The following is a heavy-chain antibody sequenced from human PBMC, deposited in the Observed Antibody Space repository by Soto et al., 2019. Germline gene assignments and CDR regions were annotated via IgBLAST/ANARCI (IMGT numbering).Heavy chain of an antibody. J-gene: IGHJ4*01. V-gene: IGHV3-72*01. D-gene: IGHD6-13*01. CDR3: TRDHPLAPGTVDY. CDR2: IRNKRNRYTT. Sequence: PEESRRRSCVASGFSFNTHYMDLVRQAHGKGLEVLGRIRNKRNRYTTEYPAYVKGRFTMSGDDSRNSLYLQMNSLQTEDPAVYYWTRDHPLAPGTVDYCSQGALVSVS. CDR1: GFSFNTHY.